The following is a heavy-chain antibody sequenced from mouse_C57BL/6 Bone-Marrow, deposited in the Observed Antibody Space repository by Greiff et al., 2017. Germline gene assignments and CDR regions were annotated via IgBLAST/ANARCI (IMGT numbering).Heavy chain of an antibody. D-gene: IGHD3-1*01. Sequence: EVNVVESGGDLVKPGGSLKLSCAASGFTFSSYGMSWVRQTPDKRLEWVATISSGGSYTYYPDSVKGRFTISRDNAKNTLYLQMSSLKSEDTAMYYCARPHLGADWGQGTLVTVSA. V-gene: IGHV5-6*01. CDR3: ARPHLGAD. CDR1: GFTFSSYG. CDR2: ISSGGSYT. J-gene: IGHJ3*01.